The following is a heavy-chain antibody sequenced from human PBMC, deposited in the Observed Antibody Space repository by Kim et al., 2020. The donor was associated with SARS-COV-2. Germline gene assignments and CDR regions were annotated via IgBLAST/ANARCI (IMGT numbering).Heavy chain of an antibody. D-gene: IGHD3-22*01. V-gene: IGHV1-46*01. CDR3: ARDRLKDSSGDYDY. J-gene: IGHJ4*02. Sequence: AQRFQGRVTMTRDTSTSTGYMELSSLRSEDTAVYYCARDRLKDSSGDYDYWGQGTLVTVSS.